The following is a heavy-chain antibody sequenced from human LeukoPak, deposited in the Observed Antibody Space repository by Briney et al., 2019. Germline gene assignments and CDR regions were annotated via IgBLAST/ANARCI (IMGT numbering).Heavy chain of an antibody. CDR1: GFTFSSHW. V-gene: IGHV3-7*01. D-gene: IGHD1-26*01. Sequence: GGSLRLSCAASGFTFSSHWMSWVRQAPGKGLEWVANINQDGSAKYYVDSVKGRFTISRDNAKNSLYLQMNSLRAEDTAVYYCARDQVGATSPYWGQGTLVTVSS. CDR3: ARDQVGATSPY. J-gene: IGHJ4*02. CDR2: INQDGSAK.